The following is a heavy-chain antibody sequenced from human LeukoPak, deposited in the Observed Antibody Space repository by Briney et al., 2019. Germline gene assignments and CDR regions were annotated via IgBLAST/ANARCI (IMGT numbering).Heavy chain of an antibody. CDR1: GFTFGDYA. Sequence: GGSLRLSCTASGFTFGDYAMSWVRQAPGKGLEWVGFIRSKAYGGTTEYAASVKGRFTISRDDSKGIAYLQMNSLKTEDTAVYYCTRDGGFRPFDYWGQGTLVTVSS. CDR2: IRSKAYGGTT. V-gene: IGHV3-49*04. D-gene: IGHD2-15*01. CDR3: TRDGGFRPFDY. J-gene: IGHJ4*02.